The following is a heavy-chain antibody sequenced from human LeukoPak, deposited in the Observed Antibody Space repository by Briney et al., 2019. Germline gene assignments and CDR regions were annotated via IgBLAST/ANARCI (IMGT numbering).Heavy chain of an antibody. D-gene: IGHD5-12*01. J-gene: IGHJ4*02. CDR2: INPNSGGT. Sequence: ASVKVSCKASGYTFTGYYMHWVRQAPGQGGKGMGWINPNSGGTNYAQKFQGRVTMTRDTSISTAYMELSRLRYDDTAVYYCARRNIVATIDYWGQGTLVTVSS. CDR3: ARRNIVATIDY. V-gene: IGHV1-2*02. CDR1: GYTFTGYY.